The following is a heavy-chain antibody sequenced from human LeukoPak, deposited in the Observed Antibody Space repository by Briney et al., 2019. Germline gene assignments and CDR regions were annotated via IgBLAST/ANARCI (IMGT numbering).Heavy chain of an antibody. D-gene: IGHD6-13*01. Sequence: VASVKVSCKASGYTFTSYGISWVRQAPGQGLEWMGGIIPIFGTANYAQKFQGRVTITTDESTSTAYMELSSLRSEDTAVYYCASSKPGRIAAAGYDYWGQGTLVTVSS. CDR3: ASSKPGRIAAAGYDY. J-gene: IGHJ4*02. CDR1: GYTFTSYG. V-gene: IGHV1-69*05. CDR2: IIPIFGTA.